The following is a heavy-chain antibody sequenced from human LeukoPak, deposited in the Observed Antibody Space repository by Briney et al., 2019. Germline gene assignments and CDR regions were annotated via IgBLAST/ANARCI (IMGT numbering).Heavy chain of an antibody. CDR3: AKEPGYCGSGSYPQIYGMDV. CDR1: GFPFSTYS. J-gene: IGHJ6*02. CDR2: ISGSGGST. D-gene: IGHD3-10*01. V-gene: IGHV3-23*01. Sequence: GGSLRLSCVTSGFPFSTYSMNWVRQAPGKGLEWVSAISGSGGSTYYADSAKGRSTISRDNSKNTLYLQMNSLRAEDTAVYYCAKEPGYCGSGSYPQIYGMDVWGQGTTVTVSS.